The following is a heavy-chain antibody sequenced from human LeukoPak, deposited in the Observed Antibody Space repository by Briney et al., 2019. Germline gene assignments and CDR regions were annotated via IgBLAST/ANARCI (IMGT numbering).Heavy chain of an antibody. J-gene: IGHJ4*02. V-gene: IGHV3-23*01. CDR3: AKDRPRDIVVVPAAAWDY. Sequence: ESLRLSCAASGFTFSSYAMSWVRQAPGKGLEWVSAISGSGGSTYYADSVKGRFTISRDNSKNTLYLQMNSLRAEDTAVYYCAKDRPRDIVVVPAAAWDYWGQGTLVTVSS. D-gene: IGHD2-2*01. CDR2: ISGSGGST. CDR1: GFTFSSYA.